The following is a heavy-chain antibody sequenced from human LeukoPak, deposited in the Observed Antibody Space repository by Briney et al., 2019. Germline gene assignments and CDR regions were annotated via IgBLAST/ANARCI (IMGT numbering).Heavy chain of an antibody. D-gene: IGHD5-24*01. CDR1: GGSISSYY. V-gene: IGHV4-59*08. J-gene: IGHJ4*02. CDR2: IYYSGST. Sequence: PSETLSLTCTVSGGSISSYYWSWIRQPPGKGLEWIGYIYYSGSTNYNPSLKSRVTISVDTSKNQFSLKLSSVTAADTAVYYCASSRRWRWLHDYWGQGTLVTVSS. CDR3: ASSRRWRWLHDY.